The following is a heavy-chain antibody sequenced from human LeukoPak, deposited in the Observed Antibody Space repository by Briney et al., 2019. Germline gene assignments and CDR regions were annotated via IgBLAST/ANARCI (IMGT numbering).Heavy chain of an antibody. D-gene: IGHD2-21*02. J-gene: IGHJ6*03. Sequence: SETLSLTCTVSGGSISTYYWSWIRQPPGKGLEWIGYIYYSGSTNYNPSLKSRVTISVDTSKNQFSLKLSSVTAADTAVYYCARGTVTATYYYYYYMDVWGKGTTVTVSS. CDR1: GGSISTYY. CDR3: ARGTVTATYYYYYYMDV. V-gene: IGHV4-59*01. CDR2: IYYSGST.